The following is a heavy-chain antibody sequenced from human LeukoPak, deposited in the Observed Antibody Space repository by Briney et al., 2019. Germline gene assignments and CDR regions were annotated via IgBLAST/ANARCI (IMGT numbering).Heavy chain of an antibody. J-gene: IGHJ4*02. D-gene: IGHD2-2*01. CDR1: GFTFSSYA. CDR2: ISGSGGST. CDR3: AKELYCSSTSCYAGHFDY. V-gene: IGHV3-23*01. Sequence: GGSLRLSCAASGFTFSSYAISWVRQAPGKGLEWVSAISGSGGSTYYADSVKGRFTISRDNSKNTLYLQMNSLRAEDTAVYYCAKELYCSSTSCYAGHFDYWGQGTLVTVSS.